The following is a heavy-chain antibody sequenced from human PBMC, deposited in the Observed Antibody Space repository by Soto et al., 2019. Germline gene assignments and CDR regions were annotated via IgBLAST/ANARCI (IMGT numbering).Heavy chain of an antibody. V-gene: IGHV3-23*01. D-gene: IGHD6-13*01. Sequence: EVQLLESGGGLVQPGGSLRLSCAASGFTFSSYAMRWVRQDPGKGLEWVSAVSGSGGSKYYADSVKDRFTISRDNSKNTLYLQMNSLRAEDTAVYYCARRGPGTYFDYWGQGTLVTVSS. J-gene: IGHJ4*02. CDR2: VSGSGGSK. CDR1: GFTFSSYA. CDR3: ARRGPGTYFDY.